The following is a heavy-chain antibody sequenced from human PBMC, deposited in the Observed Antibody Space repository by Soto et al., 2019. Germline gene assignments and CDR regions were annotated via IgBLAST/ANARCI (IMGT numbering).Heavy chain of an antibody. Sequence: GGSLRLSCAASGFTFSNYCMNWVRQAPGKGLEWVSSISSSSSYIYYADSVKGQFTISRDNANNSLYLQINSLRAEDTAVYYCAREGDGISSSCHIDYYYYGMDVWGQGTTVTVSS. D-gene: IGHD2-2*01. CDR1: GFTFSNYC. V-gene: IGHV3-21*01. CDR3: AREGDGISSSCHIDYYYYGMDV. CDR2: ISSSSSYI. J-gene: IGHJ6*02.